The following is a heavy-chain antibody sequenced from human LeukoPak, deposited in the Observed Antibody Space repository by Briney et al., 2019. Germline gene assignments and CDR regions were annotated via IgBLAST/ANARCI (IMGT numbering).Heavy chain of an antibody. J-gene: IGHJ6*02. Sequence: GGSLRLSCAASGFTFSSYSMNWVRQAPGKGLEWVSSISSSSSYIYYADSVKGRFTISRDNAKNSLYLQMNSLRAEDTAVYYCARVMTSVVVAATGMDVWGQGTTVTVSS. CDR2: ISSSSSYI. V-gene: IGHV3-21*01. CDR1: GFTFSSYS. CDR3: ARVMTSVVVAATGMDV. D-gene: IGHD2-15*01.